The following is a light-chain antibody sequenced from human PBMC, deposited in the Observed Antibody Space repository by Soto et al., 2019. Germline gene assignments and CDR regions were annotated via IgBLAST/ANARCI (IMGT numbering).Light chain of an antibody. CDR1: QGISNY. V-gene: IGKV1-27*01. CDR3: QKYNRAPWT. Sequence: DIQMTQSPSSLSASVGDRVTITCRASQGISNYLAWYQQKPAKGPKFLIYAASTLQSGVPSRCSGSGSGTDFSLTITSLQPEDVSTYYCQKYNRAPWTFGQGTKVEIK. CDR2: AAS. J-gene: IGKJ1*01.